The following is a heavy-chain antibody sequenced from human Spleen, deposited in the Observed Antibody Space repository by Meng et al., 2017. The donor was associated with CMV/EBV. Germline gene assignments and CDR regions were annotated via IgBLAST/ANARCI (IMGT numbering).Heavy chain of an antibody. CDR1: GFSFDDHG. CDR3: AKGFLATLSNRIPWYFDL. V-gene: IGHV3-20*04. J-gene: IGHJ2*01. Sequence: GESLKISCAASGFSFDDHGMTWVRQAPGKGLEWVCGINWNGGRTGCADSVRGRFTVSRDNSKNTLYLQMTSLRGADSAVYYCAKGFLATLSNRIPWYFDLWGRGTLVTVSS. CDR2: INWNGGRT. D-gene: IGHD5-24*01.